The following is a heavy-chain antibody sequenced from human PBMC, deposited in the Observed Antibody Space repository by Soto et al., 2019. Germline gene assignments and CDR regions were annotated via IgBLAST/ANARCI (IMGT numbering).Heavy chain of an antibody. CDR2: SSAYNGNT. V-gene: IGHV1-18*04. CDR3: ARDDTVTTDY. CDR1: GYTFTSYG. D-gene: IGHD4-17*01. Sequence: QVQLXXXXXXVKKPGASVKVSCKASGYTFTSYGISWVRQAPGQGLEWMGWSSAYNGNTNYAQKLQGRVTMTTDTSTSTAYMELRSLRSDDTAVYYCARDDTVTTDYWGQGTLVTVSS. J-gene: IGHJ4*02.